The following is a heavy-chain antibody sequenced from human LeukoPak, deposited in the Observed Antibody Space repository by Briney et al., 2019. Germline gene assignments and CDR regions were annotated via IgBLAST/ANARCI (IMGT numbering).Heavy chain of an antibody. D-gene: IGHD5-12*01. Sequence: GGSLRLSCAASGFTFSSYWMHWVRQAPGKGLVWVSRINSDGSSTSCAGSVKGRFTISRDNAKNTLYLQMNSLRAEDTAVYYCARASGYDYYFDYWGQGTLVTVSS. J-gene: IGHJ4*02. V-gene: IGHV3-74*01. CDR1: GFTFSSYW. CDR2: INSDGSST. CDR3: ARASGYDYYFDY.